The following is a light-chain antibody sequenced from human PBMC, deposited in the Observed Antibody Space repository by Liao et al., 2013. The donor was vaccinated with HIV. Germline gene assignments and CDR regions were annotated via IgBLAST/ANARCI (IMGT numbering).Light chain of an antibody. V-gene: IGLV3-21*04. CDR1: DIGSKS. J-gene: IGLJ3*02. CDR2: YDS. Sequence: SYVLTQPPSVSVAPGKTARIACGGYDIGSKSVHWYQQKPGQAPVLVIYYDSDRPSKIPERFSGSNSGNTATLTISRVEVGDGADYYCQVWDSSSDLNWVFGGGTKLTVL. CDR3: QVWDSSSDLNWV.